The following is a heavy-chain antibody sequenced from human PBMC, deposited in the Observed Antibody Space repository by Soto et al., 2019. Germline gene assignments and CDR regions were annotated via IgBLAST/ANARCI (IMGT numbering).Heavy chain of an antibody. CDR2: TYYRSKWYN. V-gene: IGHV6-1*01. Sequence: QVQLQQSGPGLVKPWQTLSVTCGISGDSVSSNSAAWHWLRQSPSRGLEWLGRTYYRSKWYNDYAVSVESRITINPDTSKNHFSLQLNFVTPEDTAVYFCARGEQYSGRIFDYWGQGTLVTVSS. CDR1: GDSVSSNSAA. CDR3: ARGEQYSGRIFDY. D-gene: IGHD1-26*01. J-gene: IGHJ4*02.